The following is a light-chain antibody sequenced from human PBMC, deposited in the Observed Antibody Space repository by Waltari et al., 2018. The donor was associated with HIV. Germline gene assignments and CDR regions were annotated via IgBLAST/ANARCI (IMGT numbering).Light chain of an antibody. V-gene: IGKV3-20*01. J-gene: IGKJ4*01. CDR3: QHFGSSHLT. Sequence: EIVLTQSPGTLSLSPGERGTLSCRASQSVSSSYVAWYQQKPGQAPRLLIYGASSRATGIPDRFSGSGSGTDFTLSISGLEPEDFAVYYCQHFGSSHLTFGGGTKVEIK. CDR2: GAS. CDR1: QSVSSSY.